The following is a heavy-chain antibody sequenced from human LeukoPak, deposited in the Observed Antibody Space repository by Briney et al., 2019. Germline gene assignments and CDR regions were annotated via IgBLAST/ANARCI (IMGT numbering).Heavy chain of an antibody. CDR1: GFTFSSYA. CDR3: ARDIFPWYCSGGSCYYLDY. CDR2: TSGSGGST. D-gene: IGHD2-15*01. J-gene: IGHJ4*02. Sequence: GGSLRLSCAASGFTFSSYAMSWVRQAPGKGLEWVSATSGSGGSTYYADSVKGRFTISRDNSKNTLYLQMNSLRSEDTAVYYCARDIFPWYCSGGSCYYLDYWGQGTLVTVSS. V-gene: IGHV3-23*01.